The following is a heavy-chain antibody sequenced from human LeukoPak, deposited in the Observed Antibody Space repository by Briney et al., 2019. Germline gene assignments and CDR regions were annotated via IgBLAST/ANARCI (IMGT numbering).Heavy chain of an antibody. Sequence: GGSLRLSCTASGFTFGDYAMSWFRQAPGKGLEWVGFIRGKAYGGTTEYAASEKGRFTISRDDSKSIAYLQMNSLKTEDTAVYYCTRDPNDYVWGSYRALDYWGQGTLVTVSS. J-gene: IGHJ4*02. CDR2: IRGKAYGGTT. CDR3: TRDPNDYVWGSYRALDY. V-gene: IGHV3-49*03. D-gene: IGHD3-16*02. CDR1: GFTFGDYA.